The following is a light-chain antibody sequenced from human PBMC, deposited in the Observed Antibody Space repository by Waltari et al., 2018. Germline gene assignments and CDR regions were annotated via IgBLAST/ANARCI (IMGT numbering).Light chain of an antibody. CDR3: GTWDSSLSGAV. V-gene: IGLV1-51*02. Sequence: QSVLTQPPSVSAAPGQRVNIPCPGGSSNIGNNYVSWYRQFPGPAPKLLIYENTERPSGIPGRFSGSKSGTSATLDITGLQAGDEADYYCGTWDSSLSGAVFGGGTHLTVL. CDR1: SSNIGNNY. CDR2: ENT. J-gene: IGLJ7*01.